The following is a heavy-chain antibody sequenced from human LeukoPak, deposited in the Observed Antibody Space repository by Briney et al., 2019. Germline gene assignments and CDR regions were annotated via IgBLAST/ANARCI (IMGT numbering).Heavy chain of an antibody. CDR2: INHSGST. CDR1: GGSFSGYY. Sequence: KPSETLSLTCAVYGGSFSGYYWSWIRQPPGKGLGWIGEINHSGSTNYNPSLKSRVTISVDTSKNQFSLKLSSVTAADTAVYYCARGLGYYYYMDVWGKGTTVTVSS. CDR3: ARGLGYYYYMDV. J-gene: IGHJ6*03. D-gene: IGHD7-27*01. V-gene: IGHV4-34*01.